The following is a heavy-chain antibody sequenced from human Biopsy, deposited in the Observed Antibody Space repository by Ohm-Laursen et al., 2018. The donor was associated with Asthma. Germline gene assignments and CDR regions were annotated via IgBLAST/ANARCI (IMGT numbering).Heavy chain of an antibody. D-gene: IGHD5-18*01. V-gene: IGHV4-31*03. Sequence: SQTLSLTCTVSGGSFSSSSYYWAWIRQHPGKGLEWIGFIYYSGSTYYNPSLKSRVSISIDTSKNQFSLKLSSVTAADTAVYYCARDFVDSAMDYFDYWGQGTLVTVSS. J-gene: IGHJ4*02. CDR3: ARDFVDSAMDYFDY. CDR1: GGSFSSSSYY. CDR2: IYYSGST.